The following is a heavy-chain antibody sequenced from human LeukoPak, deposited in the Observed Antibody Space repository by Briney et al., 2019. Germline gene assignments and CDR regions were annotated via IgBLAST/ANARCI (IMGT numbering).Heavy chain of an antibody. D-gene: IGHD3-16*01. CDR1: GYTFTRSG. V-gene: IGHV1-18*01. J-gene: IGHJ4*02. CDR2: ISAHNGDV. CDR3: ARDYDYIWGT. Sequence: ASVKVSCKASGYTFTRSGVSWVRLAPGQGREWIGWISAHNGDVEYAQKFQGRVTLTTDASTATAHMELRSLTSDDTAVYYCARDYDYIWGTWGQGTLVTVSS.